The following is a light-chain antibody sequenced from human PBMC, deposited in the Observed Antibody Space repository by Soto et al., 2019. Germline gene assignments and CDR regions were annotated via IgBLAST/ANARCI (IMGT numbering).Light chain of an antibody. V-gene: IGKV3-15*01. J-gene: IGKJ1*01. CDR1: QSVSSN. Sequence: EIVMTQSPATLSVSPGERATLSCRASQSVSSNFAWYQQQHGQAPRLLIYGASTRATGIPARFSGSGSGTEFTLTISSLQSEDFAVYYCQQYNNWPPGTFGQGTKVEIK. CDR3: QQYNNWPPGT. CDR2: GAS.